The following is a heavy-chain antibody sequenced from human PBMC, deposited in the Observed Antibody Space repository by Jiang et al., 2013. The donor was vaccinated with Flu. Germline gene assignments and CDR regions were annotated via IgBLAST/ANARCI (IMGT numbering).Heavy chain of an antibody. Sequence: GLVKPSQTLSLTCTVSGGSISSGDYYWSWIRQPPGKGLEWIGYIYYSGSTYYNPSLKSRVTISVDTSKNQFSLKLSSVTAADTAVYYCARATYYYGSGLKRKCVYFDLWGRGTLVTVSS. CDR2: IYYSGST. J-gene: IGHJ2*01. CDR3: ARATYYYGSGLKRKCVYFDL. D-gene: IGHD3-10*01. V-gene: IGHV4-30-4*08. CDR1: GGSISSGDYY.